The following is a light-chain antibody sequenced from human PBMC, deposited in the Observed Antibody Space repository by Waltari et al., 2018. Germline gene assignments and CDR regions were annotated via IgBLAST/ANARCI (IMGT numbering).Light chain of an antibody. V-gene: IGKV3-11*01. Sequence: EIVLTQSPATLSLSPGAPATLPCRASQSVSSYLAWYQQKPGQAPRLLIYDASNRATGIPARFSGSGSGTDFTLTISSLEPEDFAVYYCQQRSNWPPALTFGGGTKVEIK. J-gene: IGKJ4*01. CDR1: QSVSSY. CDR2: DAS. CDR3: QQRSNWPPALT.